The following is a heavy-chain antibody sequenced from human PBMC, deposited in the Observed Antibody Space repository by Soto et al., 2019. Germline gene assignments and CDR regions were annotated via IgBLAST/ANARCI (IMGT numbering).Heavy chain of an antibody. CDR1: GYIFTSYY. J-gene: IGHJ4*02. Sequence: ASVKVSCKASGYIFTSYYIHWVRQAPGQGLEWMGWINPFDGSRMFAQSFQGRVTMTRDTSTSTVYMEVSSLRSEDTAVYYCASARHLAGITASFFDYWGQGALVTVSS. D-gene: IGHD1-7*01. CDR3: ASARHLAGITASFFDY. V-gene: IGHV1-46*01. CDR2: INPFDGSR.